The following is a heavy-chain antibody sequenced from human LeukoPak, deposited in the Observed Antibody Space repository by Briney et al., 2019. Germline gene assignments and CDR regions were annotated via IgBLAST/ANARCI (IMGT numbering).Heavy chain of an antibody. CDR2: INPSSGSA. Sequence: ASVKVSCKASGYTFTSYYIHWVRQAPGQGLEWMGIINPSSGSARYAQKFQGRVTMTRDMSTSTVYMDLSSLRSEDTAVYYCARGRTTVTSVFDYWGQGTLVTVSS. CDR3: ARGRTTVTSVFDY. CDR1: GYTFTSYY. D-gene: IGHD4-11*01. V-gene: IGHV1-46*01. J-gene: IGHJ4*02.